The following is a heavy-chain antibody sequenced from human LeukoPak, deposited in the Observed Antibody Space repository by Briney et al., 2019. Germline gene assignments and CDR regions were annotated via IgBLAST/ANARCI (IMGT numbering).Heavy chain of an antibody. V-gene: IGHV3-23*01. CDR3: ARDPQSIAAAGYFDY. CDR2: ISASGATT. J-gene: IGHJ4*02. CDR1: GFTFSSYV. Sequence: GGSLRLSCAASGFTFSSYVMSWVRQTPGKGLEWVSYISASGATTYFADSVKGRFTISRDNSKNTLYLQMNSLRAEDTAVYYCARDPQSIAAAGYFDYWGQGTLVTVSS. D-gene: IGHD6-13*01.